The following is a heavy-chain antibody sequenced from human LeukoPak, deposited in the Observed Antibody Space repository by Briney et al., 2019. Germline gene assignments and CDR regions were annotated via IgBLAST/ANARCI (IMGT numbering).Heavy chain of an antibody. D-gene: IGHD2-2*02. CDR1: GYTFTSHG. Sequence: ASVKVSCKASGYTFTSHGISWVRQAPGQGLEWMGWISAYNGNTNYAQKLQGRVTMTTDTSTSTAYMELRSLRSDDTAVYYCARAYVVIPTAIVHYYYMDVWGKGTTVTVSS. CDR2: ISAYNGNT. J-gene: IGHJ6*03. V-gene: IGHV1-18*01. CDR3: ARAYVVIPTAIVHYYYMDV.